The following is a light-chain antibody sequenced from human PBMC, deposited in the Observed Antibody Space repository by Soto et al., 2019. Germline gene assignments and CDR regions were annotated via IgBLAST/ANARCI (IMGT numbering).Light chain of an antibody. CDR1: QSVGSTY. CDR2: RTS. CDR3: QQYGSSGT. Sequence: EIVLTQSPGTLSLSPGERATLSCRASQSVGSTYLAWYQQKPGQAPRLLIYRTSTRATGIPDRFSGSGSGTDFTLTISRLEPEDFAVYYCQQYGSSGTFGQGSKVDIK. J-gene: IGKJ1*01. V-gene: IGKV3-20*01.